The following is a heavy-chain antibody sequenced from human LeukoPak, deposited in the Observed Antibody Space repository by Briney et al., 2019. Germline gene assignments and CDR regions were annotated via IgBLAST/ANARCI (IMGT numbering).Heavy chain of an antibody. V-gene: IGHV4-59*01. CDR2: IYDSGST. CDR1: GGSISSYY. CDR3: ARSLGAYSYGFFDY. D-gene: IGHD5-18*01. Sequence: PSETLSLTCTVSGGSISSYYWSWIRQPPGKGLEWIGYIYDSGSTNYNPSLKSRVTIPVDTSKNHFSLRLSSVTAADTAVYYCARSLGAYSYGFFDYWGQGTLVTVSS. J-gene: IGHJ4*02.